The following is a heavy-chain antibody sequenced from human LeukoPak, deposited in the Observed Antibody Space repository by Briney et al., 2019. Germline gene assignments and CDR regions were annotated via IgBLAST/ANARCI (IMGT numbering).Heavy chain of an antibody. CDR3: ARGGLRMATIPGRRYFDY. J-gene: IGHJ4*02. Sequence: GGSLRLSCAASGFTFSSYAMHWVRQAPGKGLEWVAVISYDGSNKYYADSVKGRFTISRDNSKNTLYLQMNSLRAEDTAVYYCARGGLRMATIPGRRYFDYWGQGTLVTVSS. CDR2: ISYDGSNK. D-gene: IGHD5-24*01. V-gene: IGHV3-30-3*01. CDR1: GFTFSSYA.